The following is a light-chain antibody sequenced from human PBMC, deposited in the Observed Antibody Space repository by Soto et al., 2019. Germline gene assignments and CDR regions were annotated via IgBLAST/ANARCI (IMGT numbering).Light chain of an antibody. V-gene: IGKV3-20*01. CDR2: GTS. J-gene: IGKJ5*01. Sequence: EVVLTQSPGTLSLSRGERATLSCRASERIYSAYLGWYQQKPGQAPRLLIYGTSSRATGIPDRFSGSGSGTDFTLTISRLEPEDFAVYYCQQYYNWPPRITFGQGTRLEIK. CDR1: ERIYSAY. CDR3: QQYYNWPPRIT.